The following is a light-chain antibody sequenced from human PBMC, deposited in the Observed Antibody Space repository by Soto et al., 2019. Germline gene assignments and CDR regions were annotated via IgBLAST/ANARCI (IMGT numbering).Light chain of an antibody. CDR3: QQYDSSLYT. J-gene: IGKJ2*01. CDR1: QSVNSRY. CDR2: DAS. Sequence: EIVLTQSPATLSLSPGERATLSCGASQSVNSRYLAWYQQKPGLAPRVLIYDASTRATGIPDRFSGSGSGTDFTLTISRLEPEDFAVYYCQQYDSSLYTFGQGTKLEIK. V-gene: IGKV3D-20*01.